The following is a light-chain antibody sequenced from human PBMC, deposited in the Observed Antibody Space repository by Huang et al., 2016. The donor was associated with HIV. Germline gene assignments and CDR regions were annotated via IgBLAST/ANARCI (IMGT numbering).Light chain of an antibody. CDR3: QQSYFTPLT. CDR1: QTITTY. Sequence: DSQMTQSPSSLSASVGDRVTITCRASQTITTYLSWYQQKPGKAPKLLIYGASSLHNGVPSRFSGSGSVTDFTLTISSLQPEDFATYYCQQSYFTPLTFGGGTRLEIK. CDR2: GAS. J-gene: IGKJ4*01. V-gene: IGKV1-39*01.